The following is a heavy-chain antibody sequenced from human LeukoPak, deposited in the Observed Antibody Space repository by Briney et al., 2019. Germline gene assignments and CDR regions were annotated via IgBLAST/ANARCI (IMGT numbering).Heavy chain of an antibody. J-gene: IGHJ3*02. CDR3: ARGGDTIGLIRSPFDI. Sequence: PGGSLRLSCAASGFTVSDNYTSWFRQAPGKGLEWVSAISGGGSTYYADSVKGRFIISRDNSKNTVYLQLNSLRAEDTAVYYCARGGDTIGLIRSPFDIWGQGTMVTVSS. V-gene: IGHV3-53*01. D-gene: IGHD3-22*01. CDR2: ISGGGST. CDR1: GFTVSDNY.